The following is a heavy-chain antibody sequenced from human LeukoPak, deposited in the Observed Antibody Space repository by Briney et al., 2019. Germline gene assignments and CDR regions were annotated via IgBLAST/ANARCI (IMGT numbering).Heavy chain of an antibody. D-gene: IGHD4-17*01. CDR3: ASSDGDKGQYNWFDP. V-gene: IGHV3-30-3*01. CDR1: GFTFSSYA. J-gene: IGHJ5*02. Sequence: GGSLRLSCAASGFTFSSYAMHWVRQAPGKGLEWVAVISYDGSNKYYADSVKGRFTISRDNSKNTLYLQMNSLRAEDTAVYYCASSDGDKGQYNWFDPWGQGTLVTVSS. CDR2: ISYDGSNK.